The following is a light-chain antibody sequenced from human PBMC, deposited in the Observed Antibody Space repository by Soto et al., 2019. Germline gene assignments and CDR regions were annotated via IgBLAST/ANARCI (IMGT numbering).Light chain of an antibody. CDR2: GAY. J-gene: IGKJ2*01. V-gene: IGKV3-15*01. CDR1: QSVSSN. CDR3: QQYNNWPYT. Sequence: EIVMTQSPATLSVSPGERATLYCRASQSVSSNLAWYQQKPGQAPRLLISGAYTRATDIPARFSGSGSGTEFTLTISSLQSEDFAVYYCQQYNNWPYTFGQGTKLEIK.